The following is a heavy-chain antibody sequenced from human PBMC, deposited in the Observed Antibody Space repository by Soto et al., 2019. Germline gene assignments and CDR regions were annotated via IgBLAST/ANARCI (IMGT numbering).Heavy chain of an antibody. J-gene: IGHJ4*02. D-gene: IGHD5-12*01. CDR2: IYHSGST. V-gene: IGHV4-30-2*01. CDR1: GGSISSGGYS. CDR3: AAGGGLPRYY. Sequence: QLQLQESGSGLVKPSQTLSLTCAVSGGSISSGGYSWSWIRQPPGKGLEWIGYIYHSGSTYYNPSLKSRVTIAVDRSKNQFSPKLSSVTAADTAVYSCAAGGGLPRYYWGQGTLVTVSS.